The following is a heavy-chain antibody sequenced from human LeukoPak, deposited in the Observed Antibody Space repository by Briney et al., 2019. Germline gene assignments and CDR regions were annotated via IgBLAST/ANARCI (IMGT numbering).Heavy chain of an antibody. V-gene: IGHV3-30*03. J-gene: IGHJ4*02. CDR2: ISYDGSNK. D-gene: IGHD3-3*01. CDR3: ASERFLEYSPTLDY. CDR1: GFTFSSYG. Sequence: GGSLRLSCAASGFTFSSYGMHWVRQAPGKGLEWVAVISYDGSNKYYADSVKGRFTISRDNSKNTLYLQMNSLRAEDTAVYYCASERFLEYSPTLDYWGQGTLVTVSS.